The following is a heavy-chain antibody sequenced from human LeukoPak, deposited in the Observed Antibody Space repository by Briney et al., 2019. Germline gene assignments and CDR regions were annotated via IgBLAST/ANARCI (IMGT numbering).Heavy chain of an antibody. Sequence: ASVKVSCNASGYTFTSYFINWVRQATGQGLEWMGWMNPNSGSTGYAQKFQGRVTITRNTSISTASMELRGLRSEDTAVYYCARGRSTGYPYYFEYWGQGTLVTVSS. V-gene: IGHV1-8*03. CDR3: ARGRSTGYPYYFEY. D-gene: IGHD5-12*01. CDR1: GYTFTSYF. CDR2: MNPNSGST. J-gene: IGHJ4*02.